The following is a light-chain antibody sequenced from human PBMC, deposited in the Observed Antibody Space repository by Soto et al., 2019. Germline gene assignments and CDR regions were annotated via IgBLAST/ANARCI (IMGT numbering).Light chain of an antibody. CDR3: QQYGSSGT. CDR1: QSVSNNY. J-gene: IGKJ1*01. V-gene: IGKV3-20*01. Sequence: EIVFTQSPGTLSLSPGERDTLSCRASQSVSNNYLAWYQQKPGKAPRLLIYGASNRATGIPDRLSGSGSGTDFTLTIRRLEPEDSAVYYCQQYGSSGTFGQGTKVDIK. CDR2: GAS.